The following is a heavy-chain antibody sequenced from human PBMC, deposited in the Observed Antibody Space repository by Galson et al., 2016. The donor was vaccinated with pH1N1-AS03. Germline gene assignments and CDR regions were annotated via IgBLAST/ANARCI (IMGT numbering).Heavy chain of an antibody. CDR1: GFTFSTRA. CDR2: ISSSGGST. J-gene: IGHJ4*02. V-gene: IGHV3-23*01. D-gene: IGHD2-2*01. CDR3: ASGRGATYQFDY. Sequence: SGFTFSTRAMSWVRQAPGRGLQWVSAISSSGGSTYYADSVKGRLTISRDNSKNTLFLQMSSLGAEDTAIYYCASGRGATYQFDYWGQGAVVTVSS.